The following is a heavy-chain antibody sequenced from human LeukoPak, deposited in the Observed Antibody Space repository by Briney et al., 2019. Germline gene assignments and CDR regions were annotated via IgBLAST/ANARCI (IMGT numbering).Heavy chain of an antibody. CDR2: IWHDGSKK. Sequence: AGNLRFYCAASGFIFSSQGMHWVRQAPGKGLEWVALIWHDGSKKYYADPVKGRLTISKDNSKTNVDLNRSGLGAEAAAVLYCATDAGSYDSGTSYLDNWGQGTLVTVSS. CDR3: ATDAGSYDSGTSYLDN. J-gene: IGHJ4*02. D-gene: IGHD3-10*01. V-gene: IGHV3-33*03. CDR1: GFIFSSQG.